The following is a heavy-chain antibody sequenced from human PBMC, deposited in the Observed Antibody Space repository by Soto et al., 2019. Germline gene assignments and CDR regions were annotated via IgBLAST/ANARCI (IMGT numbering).Heavy chain of an antibody. V-gene: IGHV4-59*01. D-gene: IGHD6-13*01. CDR2: IYYSGST. CDR1: GGSISSYY. J-gene: IGHJ3*02. Sequence: QVQLQESGPGLVKPSETLSLTCTVSGGSISSYYWSCILQPPGKGLAWIGYIYYSGSTNYNPSLKRRATISVDTSKNQFSLKLSSVPAADPAVYSCAREGYSSSWYDWGAVDIWGQGTMVTGSS. CDR3: AREGYSSSWYDWGAVDI.